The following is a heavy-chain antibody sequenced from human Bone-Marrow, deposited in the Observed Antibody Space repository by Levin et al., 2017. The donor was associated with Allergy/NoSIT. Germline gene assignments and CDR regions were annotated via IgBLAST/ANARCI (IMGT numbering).Heavy chain of an antibody. CDR2: IYYSGST. Sequence: SETLSLTCSVSGASITSGDHYWSWIRQSPGKGLEWIGYIYYSGSTYYNPSLMTRITISLDPSKNHFSLKLRSVTVTDTAVYYCASLSYYYGAGTHPDEDYWGQGALVIVSS. D-gene: IGHD3-10*01. CDR1: GASITSGDHY. J-gene: IGHJ4*02. CDR3: ASLSYYYGAGTHPDEDY. V-gene: IGHV4-30-4*01.